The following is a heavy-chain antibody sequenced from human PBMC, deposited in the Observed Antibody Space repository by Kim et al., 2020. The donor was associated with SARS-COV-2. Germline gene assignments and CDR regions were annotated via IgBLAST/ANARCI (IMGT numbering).Heavy chain of an antibody. CDR2: ISAYNGNT. J-gene: IGHJ4*02. V-gene: IGHV1-18*01. D-gene: IGHD3-22*01. CDR1: GYTFTSYG. CDR3: ARDQDSSGYQPRGPKHFDY. Sequence: ASVKVSCKASGYTFTSYGISWVRQAPGQGLEWMGWISAYNGNTNYAQKLQGRVTMTTDTSTSTAYMELRSLRSDDTAVYYCARDQDSSGYQPRGPKHFDYWGQGTLVTVSS.